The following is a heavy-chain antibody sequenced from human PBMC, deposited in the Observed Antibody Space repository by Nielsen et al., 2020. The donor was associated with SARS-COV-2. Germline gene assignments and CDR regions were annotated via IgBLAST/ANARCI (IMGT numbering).Heavy chain of an antibody. Sequence: GGSLRLSCAASGSTFSSYWMSWVRQAPGKGLEWVANIKQDGSEKYYVDSVKGRFTISRDNAKNSLYLQMNSLRAEDTAVYYCARLHKQWLVLGYYFDYWGQGTLVTVSS. CDR3: ARLHKQWLVLGYYFDY. J-gene: IGHJ4*02. V-gene: IGHV3-7*03. CDR2: IKQDGSEK. D-gene: IGHD6-19*01. CDR1: GSTFSSYW.